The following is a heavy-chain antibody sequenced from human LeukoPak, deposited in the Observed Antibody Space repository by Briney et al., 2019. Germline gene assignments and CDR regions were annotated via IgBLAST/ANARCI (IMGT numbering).Heavy chain of an antibody. CDR3: ARKCSGSYLAGAFDI. J-gene: IGHJ3*02. V-gene: IGHV3-30-3*01. CDR2: ISDDGSNE. D-gene: IGHD1-26*01. CDR1: GFTFSSYT. Sequence: PGGSLRLSCAASGFTFSSYTMYWVRQAPGKGLEYVGVISDDGSNEYYADSVKGRFTISRDNSKNTLYLQMNSLRPEDTAVYYCARKCSGSYLAGAFDIWGQGTMVTVSS.